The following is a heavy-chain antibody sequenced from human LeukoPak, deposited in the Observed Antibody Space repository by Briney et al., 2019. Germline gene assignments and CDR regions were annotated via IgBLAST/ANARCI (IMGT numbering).Heavy chain of an antibody. CDR2: IKSDGSST. CDR3: ARDLNWDLFDY. D-gene: IGHD1-1*01. J-gene: IGHJ4*02. V-gene: IGHV3-74*01. Sequence: GGSLRLSCAASGFTFSSYWMHWVRQAPGKGLVWVSRIKSDGSSTSYADSVKGRFTISRDNAKNTLYLQMNSLRAEDTAVYYCARDLNWDLFDYWGQRTLVTVSS. CDR1: GFTFSSYW.